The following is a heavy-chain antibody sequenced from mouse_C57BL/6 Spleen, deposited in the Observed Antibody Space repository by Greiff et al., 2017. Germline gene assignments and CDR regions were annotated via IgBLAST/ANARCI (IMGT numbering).Heavy chain of an antibody. D-gene: IGHD3-2*02. Sequence: EVQLLESGAELVRPGASVKLSCTASGFNIKDDYMHWVKQRPEQGLEWIGWIDPENGDTEYASKFQGKATITADTSSNTAYLQLSSLTSEDTAVYCCNTRPTAQAYYLDYGGQGTTLTVSS. CDR3: NTRPTAQAYYLDY. CDR2: IDPENGDT. J-gene: IGHJ2*01. V-gene: IGHV14-4*01. CDR1: GFNIKDDY.